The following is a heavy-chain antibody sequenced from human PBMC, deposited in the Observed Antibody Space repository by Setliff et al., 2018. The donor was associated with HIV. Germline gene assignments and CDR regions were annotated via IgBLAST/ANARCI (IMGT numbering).Heavy chain of an antibody. D-gene: IGHD3-22*01. CDR2: IDHSGST. J-gene: IGHJ6*03. V-gene: IGHV4-34*01. CDR3: ARNLLHYDSSGLRWNYYYYYMDV. Sequence: SETLSLTCAVYGGAFNDFYWGWIRQPPGKGLEWIGEIDHSGSTNNNPSLKSRLTISVDTSKKQFSLKLSSVTAADTAVYYCARNLLHYDSSGLRWNYYYYYMDVWGKGTTVTVSS. CDR1: GGAFNDFY.